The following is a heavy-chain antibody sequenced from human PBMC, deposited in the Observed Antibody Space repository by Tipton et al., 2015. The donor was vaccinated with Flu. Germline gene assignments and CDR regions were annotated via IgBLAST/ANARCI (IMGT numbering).Heavy chain of an antibody. J-gene: IGHJ4*02. Sequence: LRLSCTVSGGSISSYYWSWIRQPPGKGLEWIGYIYYSGSTNYNPSLKSRVTISVDTSKNQFPLKLSSVTAADTAVYYCARRYYDSSGPLDYWGQGTLVTVSS. V-gene: IGHV4-59*01. CDR1: GGSISSYY. CDR2: IYYSGST. CDR3: ARRYYDSSGPLDY. D-gene: IGHD3-22*01.